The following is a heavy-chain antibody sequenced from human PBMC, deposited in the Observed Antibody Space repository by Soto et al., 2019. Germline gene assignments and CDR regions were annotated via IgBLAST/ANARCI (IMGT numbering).Heavy chain of an antibody. CDR1: GFTFSDYA. CDR2: TSGNGGST. CDR3: TRTLFIAARGVEPFDY. Sequence: VQLLESGGALVQPGGSLRLSCAASGFTFSDYAMTWVRQAPGKGLEWVSHTSGNGGSTYYADSVKGRFTISRDNSRDTINLQINSLRAEDTALYYCTRTLFIAARGVEPFDYWGQGALVIVSS. V-gene: IGHV3-23*01. D-gene: IGHD6-6*01. J-gene: IGHJ4*02.